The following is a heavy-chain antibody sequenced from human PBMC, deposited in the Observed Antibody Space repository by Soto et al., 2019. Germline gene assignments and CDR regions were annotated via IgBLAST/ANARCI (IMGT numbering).Heavy chain of an antibody. CDR3: AKGRGGSGSLTPRVDF. V-gene: IGHV3-23*01. CDR2: ISGGGDTT. D-gene: IGHD3-10*01. CDR1: GFTFNNYA. J-gene: IGHJ4*02. Sequence: EVQLLESGGGLVRPGGSLRLSCAASGFTFNNYAMTWVGQAPGKGLEWVSAISGGGDTTSYADSVKGRFTVSRDGSKNTLYLQMSSRRAEDTALYYCAKGRGGSGSLTPRVDFWGQGTLVTVSS.